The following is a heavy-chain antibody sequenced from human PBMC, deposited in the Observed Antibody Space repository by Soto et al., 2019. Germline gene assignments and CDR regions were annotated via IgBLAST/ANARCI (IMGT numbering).Heavy chain of an antibody. CDR3: ARGRGTVTRDFDY. J-gene: IGHJ4*02. CDR1: GGSFSGYY. Sequence: PSETLSLTCPVYGGSFSGYYWSCIRQPPGKGLEWIGEINPRGSTNYNPSLKSRVTISVDTSKSQFSLKLSSVTASDTAVYYCARGRGTVTRDFDYGGQGTLVTV. V-gene: IGHV4-34*01. D-gene: IGHD4-17*01. CDR2: INPRGST.